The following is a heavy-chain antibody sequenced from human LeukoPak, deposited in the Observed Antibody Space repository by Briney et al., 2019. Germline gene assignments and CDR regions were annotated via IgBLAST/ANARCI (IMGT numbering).Heavy chain of an antibody. CDR2: IYYSGST. CDR3: ARGFGDWGLSWFDP. J-gene: IGHJ5*02. V-gene: IGHV4-59*01. CDR1: GGSISSYY. D-gene: IGHD3-10*01. Sequence: PSETLSLTCTVSGGSISSYYWSWIRQPPGEGLEWIGFIYYSGSTNQNPSLKSRVTISVDTSKNQFSLKLTSVTAADTAVYYCARGFGDWGLSWFDPWGQGTLVTVSS.